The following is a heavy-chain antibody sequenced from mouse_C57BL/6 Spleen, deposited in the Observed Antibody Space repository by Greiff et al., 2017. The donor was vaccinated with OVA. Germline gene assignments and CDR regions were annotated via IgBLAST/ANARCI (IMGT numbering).Heavy chain of an antibody. CDR3: ARGDYYGSSWFAY. CDR2: ISGGGGNT. J-gene: IGHJ3*01. D-gene: IGHD1-1*01. Sequence: EVNVVESGGGLVKPGGSLKLSCAASGFTFSSYTMSWVRQTPEKRLEWVATISGGGGNTYYPDSVKGRFTISRDNAKNTLYLQMSSLRSEDTALYYCARGDYYGSSWFAYWGQGTLVTVSA. V-gene: IGHV5-9*01. CDR1: GFTFSSYT.